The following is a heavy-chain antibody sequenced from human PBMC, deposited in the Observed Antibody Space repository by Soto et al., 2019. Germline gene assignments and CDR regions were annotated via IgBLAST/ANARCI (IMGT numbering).Heavy chain of an antibody. D-gene: IGHD5-12*01. V-gene: IGHV4-31*03. CDR2: IYYSGST. CDR3: ARVTVEMATSTSDY. J-gene: IGHJ4*02. CDR1: GGSISSGGYY. Sequence: TLSLTCTVSGGSISSGGYYWSWIRQHPGKGLEWIGYIYYSGSTYYNPSLKSRVTISVDTSKNQFSLKLSSVTAADTAVYYCARVTVEMATSTSDYWGQGTLVTVSS.